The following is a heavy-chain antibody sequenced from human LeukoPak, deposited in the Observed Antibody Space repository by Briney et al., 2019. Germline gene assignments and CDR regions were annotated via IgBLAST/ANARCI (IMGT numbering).Heavy chain of an antibody. CDR2: IYYSGST. V-gene: IGHV4-31*03. D-gene: IGHD2-15*01. J-gene: IGHJ4*02. Sequence: SETLSLTCTVSGGSISSGGYYWSWIRQHPGKGLEWIGYIYYSGSTYYNPSLKSRVTISVDTSKNQFSLKLSSVTAADTAVYYCARRRNCSGGSCYFDYWGQGTLVTVSS. CDR1: GGSISSGGYY. CDR3: ARRRNCSGGSCYFDY.